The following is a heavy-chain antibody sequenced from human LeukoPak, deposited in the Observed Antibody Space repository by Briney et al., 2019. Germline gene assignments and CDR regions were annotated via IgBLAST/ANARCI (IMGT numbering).Heavy chain of an antibody. CDR1: GFTVSRNY. J-gene: IGHJ4*02. V-gene: IGHV3-53*01. D-gene: IGHD6-6*01. CDR3: AMYSSSSDYFDY. CDR2: IYSGGGT. Sequence: PGGSLRLSCAASGFTVSRNYMHWVRQAPGKGLEWVSIIYSGGGTSYADSVKGRFIISRDNSKNTLYLQMNSLRAEDTAVYYCAMYSSSSDYFDYWGQGTLVTVSS.